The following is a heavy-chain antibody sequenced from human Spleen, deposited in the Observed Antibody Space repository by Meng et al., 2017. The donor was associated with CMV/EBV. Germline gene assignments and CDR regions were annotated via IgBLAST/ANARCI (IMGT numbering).Heavy chain of an antibody. J-gene: IGHJ4*02. Sequence: GESLKISCAASGFIFDDYWMSWVRQAPGKGLEWVANIKQYGDEKYYVDSVKGRFTISKDNGKNSLYLQMNSPRAEDTAVYYCARDTLVLRLGELSYGFWGQGTVVTVSS. D-gene: IGHD3-16*02. CDR2: IKQYGDEK. CDR1: GFIFDDYW. CDR3: ARDTLVLRLGELSYGF. V-gene: IGHV3-7*01.